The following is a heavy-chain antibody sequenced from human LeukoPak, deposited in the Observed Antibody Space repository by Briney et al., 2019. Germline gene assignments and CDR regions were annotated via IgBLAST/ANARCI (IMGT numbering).Heavy chain of an antibody. CDR3: ARGGRIAAAGTGYFDY. J-gene: IGHJ4*02. CDR2: ISDSGNT. Sequence: PSETLSLTCTVSGGSISSSYWTWIRQSPGKGLEWIRYISDSGNTNCNPSLTSRVTISVDTSKNQFSLKLSSVTAADTAVYYCARGGRIAAAGTGYFDYWGQGTLVTVSS. V-gene: IGHV4-59*12. D-gene: IGHD6-13*01. CDR1: GGSISSSY.